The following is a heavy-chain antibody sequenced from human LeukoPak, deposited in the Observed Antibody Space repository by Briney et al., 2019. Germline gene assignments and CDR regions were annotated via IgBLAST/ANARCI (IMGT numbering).Heavy chain of an antibody. Sequence: SQTLSLTCAISGDSVSSTSAAWHWIRQSPSRGLEWLGRTYYRSKWYDDYAVSVKGRITINPDTSKNQFSLKLSSVTAADTAVYYCARGGTMSTVPLWGQGTLVTVSS. CDR1: GDSVSSTSAA. D-gene: IGHD4-17*01. V-gene: IGHV6-1*01. J-gene: IGHJ4*02. CDR3: ARGGTMSTVPL. CDR2: TYYRSKWYD.